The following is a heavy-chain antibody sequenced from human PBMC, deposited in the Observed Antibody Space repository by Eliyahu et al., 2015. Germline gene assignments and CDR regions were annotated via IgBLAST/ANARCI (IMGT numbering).Heavy chain of an antibody. J-gene: IGHJ4*02. CDR3: AKDPHISGYHYFDY. CDR1: GFXFGSYA. Sequence: EVQLLESGGGLVQPGGSLRLSCVASGFXFGSYAMGWVRQAPGKGLGWVSAISGSGGNTYYADSVKGRFTISRDNSKNTLYLQMNSLRAEDMAVYYCAKDPHISGYHYFDYWGQGTLVTVSS. V-gene: IGHV3-23*01. D-gene: IGHD3-22*01. CDR2: ISGSGGNT.